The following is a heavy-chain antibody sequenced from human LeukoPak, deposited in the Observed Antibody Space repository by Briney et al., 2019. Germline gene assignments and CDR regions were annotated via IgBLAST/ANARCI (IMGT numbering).Heavy chain of an antibody. CDR2: INRDGSDA. V-gene: IGHV3-74*01. J-gene: IGHJ6*03. CDR1: GFTFSTYW. Sequence: GGSLSLSCAASGFTFSTYWMHWVRQAPGKGLEWVSHINRDGSDASYADSVKGRFTISRDNAKNTLYLQMKSLRAEDTATYFCARLWYSGSNYYYYYMDVWGKGTTVTVSS. D-gene: IGHD1-26*01. CDR3: ARLWYSGSNYYYYYMDV.